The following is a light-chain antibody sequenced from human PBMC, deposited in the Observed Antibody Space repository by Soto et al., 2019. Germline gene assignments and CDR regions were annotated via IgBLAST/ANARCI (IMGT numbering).Light chain of an antibody. J-gene: IGLJ1*01. CDR2: EVS. V-gene: IGLV2-8*01. CDR3: SSYAGSNEGV. Sequence: QSVLTQPPSASGSPGQSVTISCTGTSSDVGGYNYVSWYQQHPGKAPKLMIYEVSKRPSGVTDRFSGSKSGNTASLTVSGLQAEDEDDYYCSSYAGSNEGVFGTGTKLTVL. CDR1: SSDVGGYNY.